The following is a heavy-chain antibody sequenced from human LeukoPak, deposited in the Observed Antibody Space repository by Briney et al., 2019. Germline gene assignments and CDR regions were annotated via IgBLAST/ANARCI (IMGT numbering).Heavy chain of an antibody. Sequence: GGSLRLSCAASGFTFSSYAMSWVRQAPGKGLEWVSAISGSGGSTYYADSVKGRFTISRDNSKNTLYLQMNSLRAEDTAVYYCARGSYDSSGYYYFSRGTFDYWGQGTLVTVSS. V-gene: IGHV3-23*01. CDR3: ARGSYDSSGYYYFSRGTFDY. D-gene: IGHD3-22*01. J-gene: IGHJ4*02. CDR1: GFTFSSYA. CDR2: ISGSGGST.